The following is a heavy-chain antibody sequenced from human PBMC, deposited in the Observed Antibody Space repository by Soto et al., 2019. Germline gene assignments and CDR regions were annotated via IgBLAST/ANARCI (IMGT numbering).Heavy chain of an antibody. V-gene: IGHV3-33*01. D-gene: IGHD2-15*01. CDR3: ARDMPLLDDAFDI. J-gene: IGHJ3*02. Sequence: QVQLVESGGGVVQPGRSLRLSCAASGFTFSSYGMHWVRQAPGKGLEWVAVIWYDGSNKYYADSVKGRFTISRDNSKNTLYLQMNSLRAEDTAVYYCARDMPLLDDAFDIWGQGTMVTVSS. CDR1: GFTFSSYG. CDR2: IWYDGSNK.